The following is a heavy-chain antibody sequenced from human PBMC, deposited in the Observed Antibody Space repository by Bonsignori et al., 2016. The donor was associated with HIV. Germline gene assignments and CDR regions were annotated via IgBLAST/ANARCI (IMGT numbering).Heavy chain of an antibody. CDR2: IYPGDSDT. V-gene: IGHV5-51*01. D-gene: IGHD3-10*01. CDR3: ARHTKYYGSGSQSSNDAFDI. Sequence: WIRQPPGKGLEWMGIIYPGDSDTRYSPSFQGQVTISADKSISTAYLQWSSLKASDTAMYYCARHTKYYGSGSQSSNDAFDIWGQGTMVTVSS. J-gene: IGHJ3*02.